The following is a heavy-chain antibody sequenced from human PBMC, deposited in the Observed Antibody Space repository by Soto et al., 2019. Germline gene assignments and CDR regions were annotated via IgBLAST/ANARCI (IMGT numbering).Heavy chain of an antibody. J-gene: IGHJ3*02. CDR2: ISYDGSNK. CDR3: AKDLGHGGRGAFDI. V-gene: IGHV3-30*18. CDR1: GFTFSSYG. Sequence: QVQLVESGGGVVQPGRSLRLSCAASGFTFSSYGMHWVRQAPGKGLEWVALISYDGSNKYYADSVKGRFTISRDNSKNTLDLQMNSLRPEDTAVYYCAKDLGHGGRGAFDIWGQGTMVTVSS. D-gene: IGHD7-27*01.